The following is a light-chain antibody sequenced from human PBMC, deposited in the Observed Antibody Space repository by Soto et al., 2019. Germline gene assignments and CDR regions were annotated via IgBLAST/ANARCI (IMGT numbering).Light chain of an antibody. V-gene: IGKV3-11*01. CDR3: QQRLT. J-gene: IGKJ5*01. CDR1: QTIHTY. CDR2: DAS. Sequence: EILLTQSPATLSLSPGERATLSCRASQTIHTYLAWYQQKPGQPPRLLIYDASNRATGIPARFSGSGSGTDFTLTISSLVPEDFAVYYCQQRLTFGQGTRLEIK.